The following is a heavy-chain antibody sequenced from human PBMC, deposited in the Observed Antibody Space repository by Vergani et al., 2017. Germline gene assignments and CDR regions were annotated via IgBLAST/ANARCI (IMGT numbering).Heavy chain of an antibody. CDR3: ARGHDYGDYFDY. CDR2: IKQDGSEK. D-gene: IGHD4-17*01. CDR1: GFTFSSYS. V-gene: IGHV3-7*01. J-gene: IGHJ4*02. Sequence: EVQLVESGGGLVKPGGSLRLSCAASGFTFSSYSMNWVRQAPGKGLEWVANIKQDGSEKYYVDSVKGRFTISRDNAKNSLYLQMNSLRAEDTAVYYCARGHDYGDYFDYWGQGTLVTVSS.